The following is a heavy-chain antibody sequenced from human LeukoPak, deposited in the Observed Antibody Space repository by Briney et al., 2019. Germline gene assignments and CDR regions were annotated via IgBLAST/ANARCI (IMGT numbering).Heavy chain of an antibody. CDR1: GFTFSSYA. CDR3: TTGAGYSSGWSPGFFH. J-gene: IGHJ4*02. V-gene: IGHV3-23*01. Sequence: GGSLRLSCAASGFTFSSYAMSWVRQAPGKGLEWVSAISGSGGSTYYADSVKGRFTISRDNSKNTLYLQMNSLRAEDTAVYYCTTGAGYSSGWSPGFFHWGQGTLVTVSS. D-gene: IGHD6-19*01. CDR2: ISGSGGST.